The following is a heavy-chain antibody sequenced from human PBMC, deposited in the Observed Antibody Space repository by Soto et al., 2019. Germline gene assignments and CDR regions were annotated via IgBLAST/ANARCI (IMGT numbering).Heavy chain of an antibody. CDR2: ITYDGSSK. Sequence: QVQLVESGGGVVQPGWSLRLSCAASEFTFRSYAMHWVRQAPGKGLEWVALITYDGSSKYYADSVKGRFTISRDNSKNTLYLQMNRLKPEDTAVFYCARGYGGNSASLDYWCQGTLVTVSS. J-gene: IGHJ4*02. CDR3: ARGYGGNSASLDY. D-gene: IGHD4-17*01. CDR1: EFTFRSYA. V-gene: IGHV3-30*04.